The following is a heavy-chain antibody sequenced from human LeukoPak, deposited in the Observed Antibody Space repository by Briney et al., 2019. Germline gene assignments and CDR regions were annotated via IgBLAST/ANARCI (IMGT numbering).Heavy chain of an antibody. CDR1: GFTFSSYE. CDR2: ISSSGSTI. J-gene: IGHJ4*02. D-gene: IGHD3-10*01. V-gene: IGHV3-48*03. CDR3: AKFSFDDFDY. Sequence: GGSLRLSCAASGFTFSSYEMNWVRQAPGKGLEWVSYISSSGSTIYYADSVKGRFTISRDNSKNTLYLQMNSLRAEDTAVYYCAKFSFDDFDYWGQGTLVTVSS.